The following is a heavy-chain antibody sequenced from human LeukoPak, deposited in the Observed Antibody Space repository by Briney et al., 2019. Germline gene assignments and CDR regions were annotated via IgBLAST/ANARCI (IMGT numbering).Heavy chain of an antibody. V-gene: IGHV4-4*07. CDR3: AREMEARSSNAFDI. Sequence: SETLSLTCTVSGDSISSYYWSWIRQPAGKGLEWIGRIHISATTNNNPSLKSRVTMSLDTSKNQFSLRLSSVTAADTAVYYCAREMEARSSNAFDIWGQGTMVTVSS. D-gene: IGHD1-26*01. CDR2: IHISATT. J-gene: IGHJ3*02. CDR1: GDSISSYY.